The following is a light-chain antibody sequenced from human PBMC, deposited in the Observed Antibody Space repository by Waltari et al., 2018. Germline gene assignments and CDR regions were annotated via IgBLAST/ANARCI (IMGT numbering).Light chain of an antibody. J-gene: IGLJ3*02. Sequence: CWYQQKPGQSPVLFISQDNKRPSGISERFSGSNSGNTATLTISGTQAMDEADYYCQALDSSTAVFGGGTRLTVL. V-gene: IGLV3-1*01. CDR2: QDN. CDR3: QALDSSTAV.